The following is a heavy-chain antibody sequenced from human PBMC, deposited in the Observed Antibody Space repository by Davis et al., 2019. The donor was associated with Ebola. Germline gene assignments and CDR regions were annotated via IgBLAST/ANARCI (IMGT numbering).Heavy chain of an antibody. V-gene: IGHV4-59*01. CDR1: GGSFSGYY. D-gene: IGHD2-2*01. CDR3: ARKISRVLLSIYFDY. CDR2: IYYSGST. J-gene: IGHJ4*02. Sequence: SETLSLTCAVYGGSFSGYYWTWIRQPPGKGLEWIGHIYYSGSTNYNPSLKSRVTISVDTSKNQFSLKLSSVTAADTAVYYCARKISRVLLSIYFDYWGQGTLVTVSS.